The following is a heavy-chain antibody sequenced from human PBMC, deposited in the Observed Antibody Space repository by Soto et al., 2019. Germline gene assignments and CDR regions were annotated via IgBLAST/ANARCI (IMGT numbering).Heavy chain of an antibody. V-gene: IGHV3-21*01. CDR3: AREGALKPFSS. CDR2: ISGSSVYI. J-gene: IGHJ5*02. Sequence: LRLSCVASGFTFSNYNMNWVRQAPGKGLEWVSHISGSSVYIHYADSVKGRFTISRDNAKNSVYLQMDSLRVEDTAVYYCAREGALKPFSSWGQGALVTVSS. CDR1: GFTFSNYN.